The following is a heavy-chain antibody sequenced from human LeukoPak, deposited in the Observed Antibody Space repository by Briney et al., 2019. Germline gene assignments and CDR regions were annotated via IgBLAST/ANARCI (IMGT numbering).Heavy chain of an antibody. J-gene: IGHJ3*02. Sequence: SETLSLTCTVSDGSISSYYWSWIRQSPGKGLEWIWYIYYSGSTNCNPSLKSRVTISVDTSKNQFSLKLSSVTAADTAVYYCARGYCRGTSCNRYTFDMWGQGTMVTVSS. D-gene: IGHD2-2*01. CDR2: IYYSGST. CDR1: DGSISSYY. CDR3: ARGYCRGTSCNRYTFDM. V-gene: IGHV4-59*01.